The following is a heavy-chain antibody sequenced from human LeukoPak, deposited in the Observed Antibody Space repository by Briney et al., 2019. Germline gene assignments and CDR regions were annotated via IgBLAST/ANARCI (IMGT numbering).Heavy chain of an antibody. Sequence: PGGSLKLSCAASGVTFSNAWMSWVRQAPGKGLEWVGRIKSKTSGGTTDYAAPVKARFTISRDDSKSTLYLQMNSLKIEDTALYYCTKDIIIVPAAIAFDPWGQGTLVTVSS. D-gene: IGHD2-2*01. CDR3: TKDIIIVPAAIAFDP. CDR2: IKSKTSGGTT. CDR1: GVTFSNAW. J-gene: IGHJ5*02. V-gene: IGHV3-15*01.